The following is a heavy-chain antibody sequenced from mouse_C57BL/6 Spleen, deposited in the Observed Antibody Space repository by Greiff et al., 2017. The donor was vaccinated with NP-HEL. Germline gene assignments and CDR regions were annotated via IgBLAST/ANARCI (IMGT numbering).Heavy chain of an antibody. D-gene: IGHD1-1*01. V-gene: IGHV1-39*01. CDR2: INPNYGTT. CDR3: ARSFITTVVPGYFDY. Sequence: LVESGPELVKPGASVKISCKASGYSFTDYNMNWVKQSNGKSLEWIGVINPNYGTTSYNQKFKGKATLTVDQSSSTAYMQLNSLTSEDSAVYYCARSFITTVVPGYFDYWGQGTTLTVSS. CDR1: GYSFTDYN. J-gene: IGHJ2*01.